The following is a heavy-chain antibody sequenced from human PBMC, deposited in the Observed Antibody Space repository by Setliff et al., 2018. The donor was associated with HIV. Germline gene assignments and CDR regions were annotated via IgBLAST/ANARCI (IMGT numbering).Heavy chain of an antibody. CDR2: IIPIFGTA. Sequence: GASVKVSCKASGGTFSSYAISWVRQAPGQGLEWMGGIIPIFGTANYAQKFQGRVTITADESTSTAYMELSSLRSDDTAVYYCARDGHCSSTSCWGYYYYYGMDVWGQGTTVTVSS. CDR3: ARDGHCSSTSCWGYYYYYGMDV. V-gene: IGHV1-69*13. D-gene: IGHD2-2*01. J-gene: IGHJ6*02. CDR1: GGTFSSYA.